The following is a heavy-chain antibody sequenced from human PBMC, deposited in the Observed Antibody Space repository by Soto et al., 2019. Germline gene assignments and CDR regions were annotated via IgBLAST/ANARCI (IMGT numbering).Heavy chain of an antibody. CDR1: GFTFSIPP. CDR2: ISGSGGST. CDR3: CEDGLCSWRAGNGNDPSRAARRIDYSYGMEG. V-gene: IGHV3-23*01. J-gene: IGHJ6*01. Sequence: GGSLRLSGAASGFTFSIPPMSWVRQAPGKGLERVPAISGSGGSTYYAHSVKGRFTISRDNSKNTLYLQMNRFTPEATAVYSLCEDGLCSWRAGNGNDPSRAARRIDYSYGMEGCGQATTVSV. D-gene: IGHD6-13*01.